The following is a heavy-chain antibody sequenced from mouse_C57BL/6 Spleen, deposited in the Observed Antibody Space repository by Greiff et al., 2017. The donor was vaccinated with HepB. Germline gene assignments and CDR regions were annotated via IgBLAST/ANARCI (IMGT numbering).Heavy chain of an antibody. Sequence: VKLMESGAELARPGASVKMSCKASGYTFTSYTMHWVKQRPGQGLEWIGYINPSSGYTKYNQKFKDKATLTADKSSSTAYMQLGSLTSDDSAVYYCTRDYDGYYYAMDYWGQGTSVTVSS. V-gene: IGHV1-4*01. D-gene: IGHD2-3*01. CDR1: GYTFTSYT. CDR2: INPSSGYT. J-gene: IGHJ4*01. CDR3: TRDYDGYYYAMDY.